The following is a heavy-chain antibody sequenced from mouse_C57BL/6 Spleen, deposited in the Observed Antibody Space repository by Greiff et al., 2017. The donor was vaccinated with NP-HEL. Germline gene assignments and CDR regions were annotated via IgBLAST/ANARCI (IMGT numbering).Heavy chain of an antibody. CDR2: INPNNGGT. Sequence: EVQLQQSGPELVKPGASVKMSCKASGYTFTDYNMHWVKQSHGKSLEWIGYINPNNGGTSYNQKFKGKATLTVNKSSSTAYMELRSLTSEDSAVYYCAMRGNSNYPFAYWGQGTLVTVSA. V-gene: IGHV1-22*01. J-gene: IGHJ3*01. CDR3: AMRGNSNYPFAY. D-gene: IGHD2-5*01. CDR1: GYTFTDYN.